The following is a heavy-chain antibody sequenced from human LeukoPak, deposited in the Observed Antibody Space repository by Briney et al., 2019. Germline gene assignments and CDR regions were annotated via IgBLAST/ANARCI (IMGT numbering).Heavy chain of an antibody. CDR3: ARGLVGATHDAFDI. CDR1: GFTFSSYS. V-gene: IGHV3-48*01. D-gene: IGHD1-26*01. CDR2: ISPSSSSI. Sequence: GGSLRLSCAASGFTFSSYSMNWVRQAPGKGLEWLSYISPSSSSIYYADSVKGRFTISRDNAKNSLYLQMNSLRAEDTAVYYCARGLVGATHDAFDIWGQGTMVTVSS. J-gene: IGHJ3*02.